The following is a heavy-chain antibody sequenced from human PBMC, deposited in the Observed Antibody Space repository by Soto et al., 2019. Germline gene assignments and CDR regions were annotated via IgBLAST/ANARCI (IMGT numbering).Heavy chain of an antibody. CDR1: GFTFSSYA. J-gene: IGHJ4*02. D-gene: IGHD3-22*01. V-gene: IGHV3-23*01. CDR2: ISDSGGST. CDR3: AKYSGGYYYSFLVY. Sequence: PGGSLRLSCAASGFTFSSYAMSWVRQAPGKGLEWVSGISDSGGSTYYVDSVKGRFTISRDNSKNTLYLQMNSLRAEDTAVYYCAKYSGGYYYSFLVYWGQGTLVTVSS.